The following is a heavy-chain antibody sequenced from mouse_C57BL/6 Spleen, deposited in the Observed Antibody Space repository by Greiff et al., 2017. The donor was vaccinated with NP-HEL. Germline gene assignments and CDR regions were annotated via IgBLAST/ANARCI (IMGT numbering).Heavy chain of an antibody. Sequence: EVQLQQSGPELVKPGASVKISCKASGYTFTDYYMNWVKQSHGKSLEWIGDINPNNGGTSYNQKFKGKATLTVDKSSSTAYMELRSLTSEDSAVYYCARTPPYYYGSSYDAMDYWGQGTSVTVSS. CDR3: ARTPPYYYGSSYDAMDY. D-gene: IGHD1-1*01. CDR1: GYTFTDYY. V-gene: IGHV1-26*01. CDR2: INPNNGGT. J-gene: IGHJ4*01.